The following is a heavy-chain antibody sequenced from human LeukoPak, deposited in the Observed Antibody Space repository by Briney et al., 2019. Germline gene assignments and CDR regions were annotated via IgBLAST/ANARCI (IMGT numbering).Heavy chain of an antibody. CDR2: IYYSGST. D-gene: IGHD3-10*01. Sequence: SETLSLTCTVSGGSISSGGYYWSWIRQHPGKGLEWIGYIYYSGSTYYNPSLKSRVTISVDTSKNQFSLKLSSVTAADTAVYYCARGHYYYGSGSSAHDYWGQGTLVTVSS. J-gene: IGHJ4*02. V-gene: IGHV4-31*03. CDR1: GGSISSGGYY. CDR3: ARGHYYYGSGSSAHDY.